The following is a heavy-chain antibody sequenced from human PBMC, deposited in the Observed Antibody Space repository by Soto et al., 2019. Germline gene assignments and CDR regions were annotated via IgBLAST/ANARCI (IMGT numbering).Heavy chain of an antibody. V-gene: IGHV4-39*01. CDR2: IYHTGNA. CDR3: AMDYFDSSDYTTNWFDP. D-gene: IGHD3-22*01. J-gene: IGHJ5*02. Sequence: LETLSVTGSVSGDKISNRRFYWAWNRKQEGEGLEWIGIIYHTGNAYYNPSLKSRVTIFVDTSKNQFSLKLTSVTAADTALYYCAMDYFDSSDYTTNWFDPWGQGTLVTVSS. CDR1: GDKISNRRFY.